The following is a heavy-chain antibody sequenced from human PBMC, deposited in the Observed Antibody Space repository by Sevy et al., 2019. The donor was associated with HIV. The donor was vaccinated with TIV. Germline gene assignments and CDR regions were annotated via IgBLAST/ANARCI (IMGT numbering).Heavy chain of an antibody. CDR3: ARNLFFGSSTWLYHYHHMDV. D-gene: IGHD6-13*01. CDR1: GFTFGDYG. V-gene: IGHV3-20*04. Sequence: GGSLRLSCAASGFTFGDYGMSWVRQLPGKGLEWVSGIYWNGDVTDYADSVKGRFIISRDNAKNSLHLQMNSLRAEDTALYYCARNLFFGSSTWLYHYHHMDVWGQGTTVTVSS. CDR2: IYWNGDVT. J-gene: IGHJ6*02.